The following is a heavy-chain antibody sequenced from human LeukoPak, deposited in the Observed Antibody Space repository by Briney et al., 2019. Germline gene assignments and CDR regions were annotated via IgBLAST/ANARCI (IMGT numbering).Heavy chain of an antibody. D-gene: IGHD1-1*01. J-gene: IGHJ4*01. CDR1: GYTFSNYG. CDR2: ITAYNGNR. V-gene: IGHV1-18*01. CDR3: ARDNDKVVDH. Sequence: GASVKVSRKTSGYTFSNYGISWVRQAPGRGLEWMGWITAYNGNRLYAQRFQGRITLTTDTSTSTSYMELRSLEYDDTAIYYCARDNDKVVDHWGQGTLVTVSS.